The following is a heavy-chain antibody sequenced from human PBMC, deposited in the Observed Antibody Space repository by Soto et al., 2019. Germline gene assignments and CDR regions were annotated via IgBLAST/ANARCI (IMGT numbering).Heavy chain of an antibody. CDR1: GYTLTELS. V-gene: IGHV1-24*01. CDR3: ATRPGVGATPTLLDYFDY. J-gene: IGHJ4*02. Sequence: GASVKVSCKVSGYTLTELSMHWVRQAPGKGLEWMGGFDPEDGETIYAQKFQGRVTMTEDTSTDTAYMELSSLRSEDTAVYYCATRPGVGATPTLLDYFDYWGQGTLVTVPQ. D-gene: IGHD1-26*01. CDR2: FDPEDGET.